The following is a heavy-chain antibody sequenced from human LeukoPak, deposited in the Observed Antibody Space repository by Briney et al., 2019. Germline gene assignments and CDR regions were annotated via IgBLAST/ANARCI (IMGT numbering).Heavy chain of an antibody. CDR2: INWNGGST. D-gene: IGHD3-10*01. Sequence: GGSLRLSCAASGFTVSNNYVYWVRQAPGKGLEWVSGINWNGGSTGYADSVKGRFTISRDNAKNSLYLQMNSLRAEDTALYHCARVFGSGSYSDYWGQGTLVTVSS. CDR1: GFTVSNNY. CDR3: ARVFGSGSYSDY. V-gene: IGHV3-20*01. J-gene: IGHJ4*02.